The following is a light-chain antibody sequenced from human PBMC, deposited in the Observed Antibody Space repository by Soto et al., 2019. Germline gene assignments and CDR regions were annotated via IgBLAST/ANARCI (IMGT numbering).Light chain of an antibody. J-gene: IGLJ1*01. V-gene: IGLV1-40*01. Sequence: QSVLTQPPSVSGAPGQRVTISCTGSSSNIGAGYDVHWYQQLPGTAPKLLIFININRPSGIPDRFSGSKSGTSASLAITGLRAEDEADYYCQSYDSSLSGYVFGTGTKVT. CDR3: QSYDSSLSGYV. CDR1: SSNIGAGYD. CDR2: INI.